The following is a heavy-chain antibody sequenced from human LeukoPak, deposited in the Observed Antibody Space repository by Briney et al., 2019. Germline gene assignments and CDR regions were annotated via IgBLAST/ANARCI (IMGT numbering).Heavy chain of an antibody. Sequence: GASVKVSCKASGGTFSSYAISWVRQAPGQGLEWMGGIIPIFGTANYAQKFQGRVTITADESTSTAYMELSSPRSEDTAVYYCARSAGNYFDYWGQGTLVTVSS. J-gene: IGHJ4*02. CDR2: IIPIFGTA. CDR3: ARSAGNYFDY. V-gene: IGHV1-69*13. D-gene: IGHD2/OR15-2a*01. CDR1: GGTFSSYA.